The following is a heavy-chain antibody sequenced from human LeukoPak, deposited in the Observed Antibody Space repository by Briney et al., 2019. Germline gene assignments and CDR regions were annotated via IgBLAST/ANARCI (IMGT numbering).Heavy chain of an antibody. J-gene: IGHJ4*02. CDR1: GFTFSSYG. CDR3: ARDTRGYCSSTSCSYFDY. V-gene: IGHV3-33*01. CDR2: IWYDGSNK. D-gene: IGHD2-2*01. Sequence: GGSLRLSCAASGFTFSSYGMHWVRQAPGKGLEWVAVIWYDGSNKYYADSVKGRFTISRDNSKNTLYLQMNSLRAEDTAVYYRARDTRGYCSSTSCSYFDYWGQGTLVTVSS.